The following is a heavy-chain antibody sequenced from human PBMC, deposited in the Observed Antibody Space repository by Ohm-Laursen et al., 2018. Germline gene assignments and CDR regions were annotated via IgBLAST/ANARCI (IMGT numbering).Heavy chain of an antibody. CDR3: ASSQSSSWYHAFDV. J-gene: IGHJ3*01. Sequence: GTLSLTCTVSGGAISNYYWSWIRQPPGKGLEWIGHFYHSGGTNNNPSFKSRVTISIDTSKNQVSLNLNSVTAADTAVYYCASSQSSSWYHAFDVWGQGTMVTVSS. CDR1: GGAISNYY. CDR2: FYHSGGT. D-gene: IGHD6-13*01. V-gene: IGHV4-4*08.